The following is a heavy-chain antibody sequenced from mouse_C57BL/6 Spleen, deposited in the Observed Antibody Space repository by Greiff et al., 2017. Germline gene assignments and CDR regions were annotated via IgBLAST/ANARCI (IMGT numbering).Heavy chain of an antibody. CDR2: ICPGDGDT. Sequence: VKLMESGAELVKPGASVKISCKASGYAFSSYSMHWVKQRPGKGLEWIGQICPGDGDTNYNGKFKGKATLTADKSSSTAYMQLSSLTSEDAAVYFCARTFYYGSSYDAMDYWGQGTSVTVSS. CDR1: GYAFSSYS. J-gene: IGHJ4*01. V-gene: IGHV1-80*01. CDR3: ARTFYYGSSYDAMDY. D-gene: IGHD1-1*01.